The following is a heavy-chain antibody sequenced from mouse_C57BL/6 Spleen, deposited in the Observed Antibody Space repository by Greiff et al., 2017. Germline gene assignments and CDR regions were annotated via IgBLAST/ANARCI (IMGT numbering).Heavy chain of an antibody. J-gene: IGHJ4*01. CDR3: ARGGEAMDY. Sequence: QVQLQQPGAELVRPGTSVTLSCKASGYTFTSYWMHWVKQRPGQGLEWIGVIDPSDSYTNYNQKFKGKATLTVDTSSSTAYMQLSSLTSEDSAVYYCARGGEAMDYWGQGTSVTVSS. CDR1: GYTFTSYW. CDR2: IDPSDSYT. V-gene: IGHV1-59*01.